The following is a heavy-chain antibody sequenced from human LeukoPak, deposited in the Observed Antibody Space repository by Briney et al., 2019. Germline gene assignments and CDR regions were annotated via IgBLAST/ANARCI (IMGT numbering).Heavy chain of an antibody. D-gene: IGHD4-17*01. CDR3: ARSYGDPALRSWDYYYYGMDV. Sequence: SGGSLRLSCVASGFTFSSYDMHWVRQATGKGLEWVSAIGTAGDTYYPGSVKGRFTISRENAKNSLYLQMNSLRAGDTAVYYCARSYGDPALRSWDYYYYGMDVWGQGTTVTVSS. CDR2: IGTAGDT. V-gene: IGHV3-13*01. CDR1: GFTFSSYD. J-gene: IGHJ6*02.